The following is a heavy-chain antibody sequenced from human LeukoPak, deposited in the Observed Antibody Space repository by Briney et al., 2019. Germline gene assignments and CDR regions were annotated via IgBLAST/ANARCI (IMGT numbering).Heavy chain of an antibody. Sequence: GGSLRLSCAASGFTSSTYWMSWGRQAPGEGLEWVANIKEDGSEINYADSVRGRFTISRDNAKNPLYLQMNSLRAEDTAVYYCARGEYSYFDYWGQGTLVTVSS. CDR1: GFTSSTYW. CDR3: ARGEYSYFDY. V-gene: IGHV3-7*02. J-gene: IGHJ4*02. CDR2: IKEDGSEI. D-gene: IGHD5-18*01.